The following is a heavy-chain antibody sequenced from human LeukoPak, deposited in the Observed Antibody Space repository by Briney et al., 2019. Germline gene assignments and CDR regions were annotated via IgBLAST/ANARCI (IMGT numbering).Heavy chain of an antibody. CDR2: ISYDGSNG. D-gene: IGHD6-19*01. CDR1: GLSFSSYG. V-gene: IGHV3-30*18. J-gene: IGHJ4*02. Sequence: GGSLRLSCAASGLSFSSYGMQWVRQAPGKGLEWVAVISYDGSNGYYADSVKGRFTISRDNSKNTLYLQMNSLRAEDTAVYYCAKDAPTSYSSGWPIDYWGQGTLVTVSS. CDR3: AKDAPTSYSSGWPIDY.